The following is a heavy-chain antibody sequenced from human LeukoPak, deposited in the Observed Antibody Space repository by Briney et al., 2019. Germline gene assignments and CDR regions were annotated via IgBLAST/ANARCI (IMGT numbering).Heavy chain of an antibody. J-gene: IGHJ6*04. Sequence: GGSLRLSCSASGFIFSTYNMNWVRQAPGKGLEWVSYISSSGSTIYYADSVKGRFTISRDNAKNSLYLQMNSLRAEDTAVYYCAELGITMIGGVWGKGTTVTISS. V-gene: IGHV3-48*04. CDR1: GFIFSTYN. CDR3: AELGITMIGGV. CDR2: ISSSGSTI. D-gene: IGHD3-10*02.